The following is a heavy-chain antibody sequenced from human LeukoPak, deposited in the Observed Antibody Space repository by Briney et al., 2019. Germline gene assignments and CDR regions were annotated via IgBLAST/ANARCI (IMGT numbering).Heavy chain of an antibody. D-gene: IGHD6-13*01. Sequence: ASVKVSCKVSGYTVTQLSMHWVRQAPGKGLEWMGGFDTEDGETIYAQKFQGRVTMTEDTSTDTAYMELSSLRSEDTAVYYCATPYSSSGTGFDYWGQGTLVTVSS. CDR3: ATPYSSSGTGFDY. CDR2: FDTEDGET. V-gene: IGHV1-24*01. CDR1: GYTVTQLS. J-gene: IGHJ4*02.